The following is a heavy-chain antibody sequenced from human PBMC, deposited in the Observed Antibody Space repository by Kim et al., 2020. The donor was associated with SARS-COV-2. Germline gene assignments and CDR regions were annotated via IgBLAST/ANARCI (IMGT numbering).Heavy chain of an antibody. J-gene: IGHJ4*02. Sequence: GGSLRLSCAASGFTFSSYAMHWVRQAPGKGLEWVAVISYDGSNKYYADSVKGRFTISRDNSKNTLYLQMNSLRAEDTAVYYCARDKSRFYGHFDYWGQGTLVTVSS. CDR1: GFTFSSYA. CDR3: ARDKSRFYGHFDY. D-gene: IGHD2-2*01. CDR2: ISYDGSNK. V-gene: IGHV3-30-3*01.